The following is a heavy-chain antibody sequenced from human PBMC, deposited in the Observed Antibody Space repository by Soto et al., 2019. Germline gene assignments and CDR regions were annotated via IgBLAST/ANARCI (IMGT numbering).Heavy chain of an antibody. CDR2: INAGNGNT. CDR3: AFSRLRGPVY. CDR1: GYTFTSYA. Sequence: QVQLVQSGAEVKKPGASVKVSCKASGYTFTSYAMHWVRQAPGQRLEWMGWINAGNGNTKYSQKFQGRVTITRDTSASTAHMELSTLRSEDTAVYYCAFSRLRGPVYWGQGTLVTVSS. J-gene: IGHJ4*02. D-gene: IGHD5-18*01. V-gene: IGHV1-3*01.